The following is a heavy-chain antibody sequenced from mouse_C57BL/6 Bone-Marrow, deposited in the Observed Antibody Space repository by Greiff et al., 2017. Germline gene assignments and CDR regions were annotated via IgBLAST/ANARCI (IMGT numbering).Heavy chain of an antibody. J-gene: IGHJ3*01. CDR3: ARFGYYVWFAY. D-gene: IGHD2-3*01. CDR1: GYTFTDYY. V-gene: IGHV1-26*01. CDR2: INPNNGGT. Sequence: EVQLQQSGPELVKPGASVKISCKASGYTFTDYYMNWVKQSHGKSLEWIGDINPNNGGTSYNQKFKGKATLTVDKSSSTADMELRSLTSEDSAVYYCARFGYYVWFAYWGQGTLVTVSA.